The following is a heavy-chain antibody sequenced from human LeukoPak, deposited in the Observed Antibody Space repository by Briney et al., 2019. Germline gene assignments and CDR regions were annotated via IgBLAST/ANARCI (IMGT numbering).Heavy chain of an antibody. CDR2: IRRKDYGGTT. D-gene: IGHD5-24*01. CDR3: TRDSVEMATASFAPFDY. J-gene: IGHJ4*02. CDR1: GFTFSNAW. V-gene: IGHV3-49*03. Sequence: PGGSLRLSCAASGFTFSNAWMSWFRAPRGGGVGGVGFIRRKDYGGTTEYAASVKGRFTISRDDSKSIADLQMNSLKTEDTAVYYCTRDSVEMATASFAPFDYWGQGTLVTVSS.